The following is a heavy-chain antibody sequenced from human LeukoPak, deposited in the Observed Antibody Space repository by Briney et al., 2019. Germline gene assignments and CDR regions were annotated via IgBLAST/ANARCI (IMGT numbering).Heavy chain of an antibody. CDR3: ARGDYYYYYMDV. Sequence: SETLSLTCAVYGGSFSGYYWSWIRQPPGKGLEWIGSIYYSGSTYYNPSLKSRVTISVDTSKNQFSLKLSSVTAADTAVYYCARGDYYYYYMDVWGKGTTVTVSS. CDR2: IYYSGST. CDR1: GGSFSGYY. V-gene: IGHV4-34*01. J-gene: IGHJ6*03.